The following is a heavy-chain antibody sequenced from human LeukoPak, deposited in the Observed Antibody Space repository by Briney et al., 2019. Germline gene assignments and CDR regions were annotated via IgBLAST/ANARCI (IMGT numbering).Heavy chain of an antibody. D-gene: IGHD1-26*01. J-gene: IGHJ3*02. CDR2: IYYSGST. CDR1: GGSISSYY. CDR3: ASLGSSDAFDI. V-gene: IGHV4-59*01. Sequence: LETLSLTRTVSGGSISSYYWSWIRQPPGKGLEWIGYIYYSGSTNYNPSLKSRVTISVDTSKNQFSLKLSSVTAADTAVYYCASLGSSDAFDIWGQGTMVTVSS.